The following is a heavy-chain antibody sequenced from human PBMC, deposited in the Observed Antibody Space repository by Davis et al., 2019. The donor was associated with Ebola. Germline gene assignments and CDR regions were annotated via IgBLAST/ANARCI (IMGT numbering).Heavy chain of an antibody. Sequence: GESLKISCAASGFTFSSYWMSWVRQAPGKGLEWVANIKQDGSEKYYVDSVKGRFTISRDNAKNSLYLQMNSLRAEDTAVYYCAKLGRYCSSTSCSKSYYFDYWGQGTLVTVSS. CDR2: IKQDGSEK. D-gene: IGHD2-2*01. J-gene: IGHJ4*02. CDR1: GFTFSSYW. CDR3: AKLGRYCSSTSCSKSYYFDY. V-gene: IGHV3-7*03.